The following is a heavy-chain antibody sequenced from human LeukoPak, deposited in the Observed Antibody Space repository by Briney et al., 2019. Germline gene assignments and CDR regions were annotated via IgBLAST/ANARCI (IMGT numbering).Heavy chain of an antibody. Sequence: PSETLSLTCGVSGGSISNTNWWTWVRQPPGKGLEWIGYIYYSGSTNYNPSLKSRVTISVDTSKNQFSLKLSSVTAADTAVYYCARHSMSAGSDWFDPWGQGTLVTVSS. D-gene: IGHD2/OR15-2a*01. CDR3: ARHSMSAGSDWFDP. V-gene: IGHV4-4*02. CDR1: GGSISNTNW. CDR2: IYYSGST. J-gene: IGHJ5*02.